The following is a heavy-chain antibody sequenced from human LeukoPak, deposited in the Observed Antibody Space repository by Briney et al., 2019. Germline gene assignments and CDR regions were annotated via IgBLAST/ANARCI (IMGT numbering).Heavy chain of an antibody. CDR1: GFTFSSYW. V-gene: IGHV3-74*01. CDR3: ARGRSGSYYGSSDY. CDR2: INSDGSST. D-gene: IGHD1-26*01. J-gene: IGHJ4*02. Sequence: PGGSLRLSCAASGFTFSSYWMHWVRQAPGKGLVWVSRINSDGSSTSYADSVKGRFTISRDNAKNTLYLQMNSLRAEDTAVYYCARGRSGSYYGSSDYWGQGTLVTVSS.